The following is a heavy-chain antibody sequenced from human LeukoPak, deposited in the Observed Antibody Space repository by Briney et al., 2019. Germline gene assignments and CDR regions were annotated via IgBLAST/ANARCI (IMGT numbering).Heavy chain of an antibody. CDR1: GGSISSYY. V-gene: IGHV4-59*01. CDR2: IYYSGST. CDR3: ARGSSSWYRLDAFDI. D-gene: IGHD6-13*01. Sequence: KPSETLSLTCTVSGGSISSYYWSWIRQPPGKGLEWIGYIYYSGSTNYNPSLKSRVTISVDTSKNQFSLKLSSVTAADTAVYYCARGSSSWYRLDAFDIWGQGTMVTVSS. J-gene: IGHJ3*02.